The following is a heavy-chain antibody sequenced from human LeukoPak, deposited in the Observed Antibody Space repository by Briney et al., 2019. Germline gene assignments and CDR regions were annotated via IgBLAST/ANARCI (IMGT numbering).Heavy chain of an antibody. CDR3: ARACSSTSCRYGMDV. D-gene: IGHD2-2*01. CDR1: GGSFSGYY. V-gene: IGHV4-34*01. Sequence: SETLSLTCAVYGGSFSGYYWSWIRQPPGKGLEWIGEINHSGSTNYNPSLKSRVTISVDTSKNQFSLKLSSVTAADTAAYYCARACSSTSCRYGMDVWGQGTTVTVSS. CDR2: INHSGST. J-gene: IGHJ6*02.